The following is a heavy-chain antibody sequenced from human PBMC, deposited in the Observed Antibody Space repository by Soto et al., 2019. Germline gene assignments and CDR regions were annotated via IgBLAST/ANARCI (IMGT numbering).Heavy chain of an antibody. J-gene: IGHJ4*02. CDR1: GYTLNTYY. CDR3: ARDPGYSYGYN. CDR2: MNPNSGNT. D-gene: IGHD5-18*01. Sequence: ASVKVSCKPSGYTLNTYYLHWVRQAPGQGLEWMGSMNPNSGNTEYAQKFQGRVTMTRDTSISTFYMELSSLRSEDTAIYYCARDPGYSYGYNWGQGTLVAVSS. V-gene: IGHV1-8*02.